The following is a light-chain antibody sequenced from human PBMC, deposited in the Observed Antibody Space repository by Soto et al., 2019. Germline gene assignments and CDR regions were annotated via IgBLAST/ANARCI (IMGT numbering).Light chain of an antibody. J-gene: IGLJ2*01. Sequence: QSALTQPASVSGFLGQWFTISGTGASSDVGDYSYVSWYQHHPGQAPELLIYEVSNRPSGVSHRFSGSKSGNTASLTISGLQAEDEADYYCCSYTSISTGVLFGGGTKVTVL. CDR1: SSDVGDYSY. CDR2: EVS. CDR3: CSYTSISTGVL. V-gene: IGLV2-14*01.